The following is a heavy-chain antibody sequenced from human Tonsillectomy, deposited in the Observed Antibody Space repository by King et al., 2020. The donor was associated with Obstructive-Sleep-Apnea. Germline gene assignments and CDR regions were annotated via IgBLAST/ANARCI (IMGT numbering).Heavy chain of an antibody. J-gene: IGHJ2*01. CDR1: GGSISSGGYY. CDR2: IYYSGST. V-gene: IGHV4-31*03. CDR3: ATSSVTAISYGNWYFDL. Sequence: QLQESGPGLVKPSQTLSLTCTVSGGSISSGGYYCSWIRQHPGKGLEWIGSIYYSGSTYYNPSLKSRVIISVDTSKNQFSLKLSSVTAADTAVYYCATSSVTAISYGNWYFDLWGRGTLVTVSS. D-gene: IGHD2-21*02.